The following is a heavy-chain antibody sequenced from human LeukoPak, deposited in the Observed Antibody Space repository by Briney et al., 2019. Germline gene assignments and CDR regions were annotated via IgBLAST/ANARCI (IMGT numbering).Heavy chain of an antibody. V-gene: IGHV1-18*01. CDR3: ATTTATSGSSLY. CDR1: PDTFTRYG. J-gene: IGHJ4*02. CDR2: IRAYNGDT. D-gene: IGHD6-19*01. Sequence: GASVKVSCKASPDTFTRYGITWVRQAPGQGLAWMGWIRAYNGDTNYAQKFQGRVTMTAERSTNTAYMELRGLTFDDTAVFYCATTTATSGSSLYWGQGTLVNVAS.